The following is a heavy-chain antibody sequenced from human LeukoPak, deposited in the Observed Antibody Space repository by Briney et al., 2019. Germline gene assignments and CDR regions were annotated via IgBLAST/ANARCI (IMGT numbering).Heavy chain of an antibody. D-gene: IGHD1-26*01. CDR2: ISGSGGST. CDR1: GFTFSSYA. J-gene: IGHJ4*02. CDR3: AKGSIVGTHRLGY. Sequence: GGSLRLSCAASGFTFSSYAMSWVRQAPGKGLEWVSAISGSGGSTYYADSVKGRFTISRDNSKNTLYLQMNNLRAEDTAVYYCAKGSIVGTHRLGYWGQGTLVTVSS. V-gene: IGHV3-23*01.